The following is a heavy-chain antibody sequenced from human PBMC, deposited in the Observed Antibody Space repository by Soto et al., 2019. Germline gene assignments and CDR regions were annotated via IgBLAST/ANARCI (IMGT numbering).Heavy chain of an antibody. CDR2: INSDGSSA. CDR3: ARVVRSGSYPYYYYGMDV. V-gene: IGHV3-74*01. J-gene: IGHJ6*02. CDR1: GFTFSSFW. D-gene: IGHD3-10*01. Sequence: PGGSLRLSCAASGFTFSSFWMHWVRQAPGKGLVWVSRINSDGSSASYADSVKGRFTISRDNAKNTLYLQMNSLRAEDTAVFYCARVVRSGSYPYYYYGMDVWGQGTTVTVSS.